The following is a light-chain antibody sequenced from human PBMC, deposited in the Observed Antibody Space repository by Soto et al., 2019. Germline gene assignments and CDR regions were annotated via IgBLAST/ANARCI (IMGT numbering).Light chain of an antibody. Sequence: QSVLTQPASLSGSPGQSIAVSCTGTSSDVGGYNYVSWYQQHPGKAPKLTVYDVSNRPSGVSNRFSGSKSGNTASLTISGLQAEDEADYYCSSYTSSSTYVFGTGTKVTVL. J-gene: IGLJ1*01. CDR3: SSYTSSSTYV. V-gene: IGLV2-14*01. CDR1: SSDVGGYNY. CDR2: DVS.